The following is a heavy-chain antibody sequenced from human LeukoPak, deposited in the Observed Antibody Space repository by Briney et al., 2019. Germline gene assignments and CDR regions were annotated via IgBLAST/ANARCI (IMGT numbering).Heavy chain of an antibody. CDR2: IYTSGST. D-gene: IGHD6-13*01. CDR1: GGSISSGSYY. Sequence: PSETLSLTCTVSGGSISSGSYYWSWIRQPAGKGLEWIGRIYTSGSTNYNPSLKSRVTISVDTSKNQFSLKLSSVTAADTAVYYCARVGPYSSPLDYWGQGTLVTVSS. J-gene: IGHJ4*02. CDR3: ARVGPYSSPLDY. V-gene: IGHV4-61*02.